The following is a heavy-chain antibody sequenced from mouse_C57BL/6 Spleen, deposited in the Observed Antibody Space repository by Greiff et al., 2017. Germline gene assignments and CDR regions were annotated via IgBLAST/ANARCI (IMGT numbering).Heavy chain of an antibody. CDR3: GGYYGYFDY. Sequence: QVQLQQPGAELVKPGASVKLSCKASGYTFTSYWMQWVKQRPGQGLEWIGEIDPSDSYTNYNQKFKGKATLTVDTSSSTAYMQRSSLTSEDSAVYYCGGYYGYFDYWGQGTTLTVSS. CDR1: GYTFTSYW. V-gene: IGHV1-50*01. D-gene: IGHD2-3*01. J-gene: IGHJ2*01. CDR2: IDPSDSYT.